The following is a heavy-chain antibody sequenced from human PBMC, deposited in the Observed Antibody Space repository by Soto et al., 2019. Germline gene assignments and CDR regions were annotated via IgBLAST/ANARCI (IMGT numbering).Heavy chain of an antibody. CDR2: ISVSDAFI. D-gene: IGHD1-20*01. CDR1: GFKVGAFA. Sequence: GGSLRLSCAASGFKVGAFAVNWVRQAPGKGLEWVSGISVSDAFIYYADSVRGRFSISRDASENILYLQMNSLRVDDTALYYCTRETVAGITGLDYWGPGTLVTVSS. CDR3: TRETVAGITGLDY. V-gene: IGHV3-23*01. J-gene: IGHJ4*02.